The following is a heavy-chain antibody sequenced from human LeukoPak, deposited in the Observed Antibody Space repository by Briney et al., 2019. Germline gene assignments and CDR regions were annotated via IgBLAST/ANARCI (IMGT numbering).Heavy chain of an antibody. D-gene: IGHD5-18*01. CDR2: VSAGHHA. J-gene: IGHJ4*02. CDR1: GFTLGGHD. CDR3: VREARGYHYTYFDY. V-gene: IGHV3-13*01. Sequence: QPGGSLSLSCTASGFTLGGHDMHWVRQTTGDGLEWVAAVSAGHHAFYAGSVKGRFTVSREDAKNSLYLQMNSLRAGDTAVYYCVREARGYHYTYFDYWGQGSLVTVSS.